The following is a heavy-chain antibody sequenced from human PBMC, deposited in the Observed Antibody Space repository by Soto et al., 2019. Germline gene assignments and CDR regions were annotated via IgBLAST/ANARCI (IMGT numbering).Heavy chain of an antibody. J-gene: IGHJ6*02. Sequence: GGSLRLSCAASGFTFSSYSMNWVRQAPGKGLEWVSSISSSSSYIYYADSVKGRFTISRDNAKNSLYLQMNSLRAEDTAVYYCAKLGGYCSGGSCPYGMDVWGQGTTVTVSS. CDR2: ISSSSSYI. CDR3: AKLGGYCSGGSCPYGMDV. V-gene: IGHV3-21*01. D-gene: IGHD2-15*01. CDR1: GFTFSSYS.